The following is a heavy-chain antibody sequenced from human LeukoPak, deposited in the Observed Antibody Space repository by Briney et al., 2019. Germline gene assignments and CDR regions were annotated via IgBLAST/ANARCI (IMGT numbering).Heavy chain of an antibody. D-gene: IGHD2-2*01. CDR2: FSAFNGDT. CDR1: GYTFINYG. Sequence: GASVKVSCKASGYTFINYGFSWVRQAPGQGLEWMGWFSAFNGDTDYAQNLQGRLTMTTDTSTSTAYMDLRGLRSDDTAMYYCARTGGYHPHAFDIWGQGTMVTVSS. J-gene: IGHJ3*02. CDR3: ARTGGYHPHAFDI. V-gene: IGHV1-18*01.